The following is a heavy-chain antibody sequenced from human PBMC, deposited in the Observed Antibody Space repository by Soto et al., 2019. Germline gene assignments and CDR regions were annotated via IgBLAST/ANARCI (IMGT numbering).Heavy chain of an antibody. CDR1: GGTFSSYT. Sequence: SVKVSCKASGGTFSSYTISWVRQAPGQGLEWMGRIIPILGIANYAQKFQGRVTITADKSTSTAYMELSSLRSEDTAVYYCATQSPHSSGWLDYWGQGTLVTVSS. CDR2: IIPILGIA. CDR3: ATQSPHSSGWLDY. J-gene: IGHJ4*02. V-gene: IGHV1-69*02. D-gene: IGHD6-19*01.